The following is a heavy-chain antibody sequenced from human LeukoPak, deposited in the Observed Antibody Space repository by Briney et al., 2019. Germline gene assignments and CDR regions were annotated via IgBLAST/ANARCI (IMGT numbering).Heavy chain of an antibody. V-gene: IGHV1-69*13. CDR3: ARGQEGSPGAFDI. CDR2: IIPIFGTA. D-gene: IGHD1-26*01. Sequence: SVKVSCTASGGTFSSYAISWVRQAPGQGLEWMGGIIPIFGTANYAQKFQGRVTITADESTSTAYMELSSLRSEDTAVYYCARGQEGSPGAFDIWGQGTMVTVSS. CDR1: GGTFSSYA. J-gene: IGHJ3*02.